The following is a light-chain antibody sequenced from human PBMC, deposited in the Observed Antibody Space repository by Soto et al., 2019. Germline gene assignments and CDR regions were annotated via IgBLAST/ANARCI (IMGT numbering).Light chain of an antibody. CDR2: RNN. J-gene: IGLJ2*01. CDR3: AAWDDSLSAYVV. Sequence: QSVLTQPPSASGTPGQRVTISCSGSSSNIGSNYVYWYQQLPGTAPKLLIYRNNQQPSGVPDRFSGSKSGTSASLAISGLRSEDEADYYCAAWDDSLSAYVVFGGGTKVTVL. CDR1: SSNIGSNY. V-gene: IGLV1-47*01.